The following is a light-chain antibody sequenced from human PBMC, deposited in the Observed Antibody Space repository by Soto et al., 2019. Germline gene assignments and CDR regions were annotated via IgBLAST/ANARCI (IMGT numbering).Light chain of an antibody. J-gene: IGLJ1*01. V-gene: IGLV2-14*03. CDR3: SSYTGSNTYV. CDR2: DVS. Sequence: QSVLTQPASVSGSPGQSITMSCTGTSSDVGYYNYVSWYQLHPGKAPKLMIYDVSNRPSGISNRFSGSKSGNAASLTISGLQAEDEADYYCSSYTGSNTYVFGPGTKLTVL. CDR1: SSDVGYYNY.